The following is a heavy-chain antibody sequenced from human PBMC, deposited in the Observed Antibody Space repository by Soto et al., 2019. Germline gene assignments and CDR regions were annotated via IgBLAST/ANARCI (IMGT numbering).Heavy chain of an antibody. J-gene: IGHJ6*03. V-gene: IGHV4-59*02. CDR1: GGSVSNSY. CDR3: ATGDFYYYLHV. D-gene: IGHD3-10*01. Sequence: QVHLQESGPGLVKPSETLPLTCTVSGGSVSNSYWNWVRQPPGKGLEWIGYIHYSGSATYNPSLKSRVSISVDTSKNQFSLKLSSVTAADTAVYHCATGDFYYYLHVWGKGTTVTVSS. CDR2: IHYSGSA.